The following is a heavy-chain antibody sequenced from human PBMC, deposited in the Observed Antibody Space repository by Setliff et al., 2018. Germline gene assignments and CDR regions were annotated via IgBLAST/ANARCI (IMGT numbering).Heavy chain of an antibody. CDR3: ARWGENSGRPDWRAFDI. Sequence: PSETLSLTCTVSGGSINNYHWNWIRQPPGKGLEWIGYVGHNGNTHYNPSLNSRVTMSVDTSKNQFSLKLTSVSAADTAVYYCARWGENSGRPDWRAFDIWGQGTMVTVSS. V-gene: IGHV4-59*01. D-gene: IGHD1-26*01. CDR2: VGHNGNT. CDR1: GGSINNYH. J-gene: IGHJ3*02.